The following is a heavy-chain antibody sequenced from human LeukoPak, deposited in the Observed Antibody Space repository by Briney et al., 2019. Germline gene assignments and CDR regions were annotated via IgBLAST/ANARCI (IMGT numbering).Heavy chain of an antibody. D-gene: IGHD3-10*01. J-gene: IGHJ4*02. V-gene: IGHV3-74*01. CDR3: AEAASVRGVSY. CDR2: INGDGSTT. Sequence: GGSLRLSCAASGFTFSSYWMHWVRQAPGKGPLWVSHINGDGSTTNYADSVKGRFTISRENAKNTLYLQMNSLRAEDTAVYYCAEAASVRGVSYWGQGTLVTVSS. CDR1: GFTFSSYW.